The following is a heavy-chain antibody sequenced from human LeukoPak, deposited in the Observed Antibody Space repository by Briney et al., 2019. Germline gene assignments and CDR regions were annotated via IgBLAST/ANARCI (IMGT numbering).Heavy chain of an antibody. CDR3: ARGGSTGTNLNWVDP. CDR1: GGSISSYY. J-gene: IGHJ5*02. D-gene: IGHD1-1*01. V-gene: IGHV4-59*01. CDR2: IYYSGST. Sequence: SETLSLTCTVSGGSISSYYWSWIRQPPGKGLEWIGYIYYSGSTNYNPSLKSRVTISVDTSKNQFSLKLSSVTAADTAVCYCARGGSTGTNLNWVDPWGQGTLVTVSS.